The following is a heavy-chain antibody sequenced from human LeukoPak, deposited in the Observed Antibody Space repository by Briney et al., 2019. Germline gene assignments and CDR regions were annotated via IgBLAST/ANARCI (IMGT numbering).Heavy chain of an antibody. CDR1: GGTFSSYA. CDR2: IIPIFGTA. Sequence: SVKVSCKASGGTFSSYAISWLRQAPGQGLEWMGGIIPIFGTANYAQKFQGRVTITTDESTSTAYMELSSLRSEDTAVYYCARDRDGYKNWVVFDYWGQGTLVTVSS. D-gene: IGHD5-24*01. CDR3: ARDRDGYKNWVVFDY. J-gene: IGHJ4*02. V-gene: IGHV1-69*05.